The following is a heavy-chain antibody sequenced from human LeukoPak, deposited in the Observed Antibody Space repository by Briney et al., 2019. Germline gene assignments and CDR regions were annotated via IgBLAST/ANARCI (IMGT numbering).Heavy chain of an antibody. CDR3: ARLGLCWTFDY. Sequence: SEILSLTCAVYGGSFSGYYWSWIRQPTGKGLDWIDEINHSGSTNYNPSLKSRVTISVDTSKNHFSLKTSSVTAADTSVYYSARLGLCWTFDYWGQGTMVSVSS. CDR1: GGSFSGYY. CDR2: INHSGST. V-gene: IGHV4-34*01. D-gene: IGHD3-10*02. J-gene: IGHJ4*02.